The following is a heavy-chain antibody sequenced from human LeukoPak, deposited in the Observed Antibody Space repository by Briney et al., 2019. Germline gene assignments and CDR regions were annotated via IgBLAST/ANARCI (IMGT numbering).Heavy chain of an antibody. CDR1: GFTFSSYA. CDR2: ISYDGSNK. Sequence: GRSLRLSCAASGFTFSSYAMHWVRQAPGKGLEWVAVISYDGSNKYYADSVKGRFTISRDNSKNTLYLQMNSLRAEDTAVYYCARAVYDFWSGYYAWGQGTLVTVSS. J-gene: IGHJ5*02. CDR3: ARAVYDFWSGYYA. V-gene: IGHV3-30*04. D-gene: IGHD3-3*01.